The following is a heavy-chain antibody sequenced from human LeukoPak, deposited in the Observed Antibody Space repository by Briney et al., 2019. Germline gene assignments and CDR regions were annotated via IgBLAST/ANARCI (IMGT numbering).Heavy chain of an antibody. Sequence: SETLSLTCTVSGYSISSGYYWGWIRQPPGRGLEWTGSIYHSASTYYNPSLKSRVTISVDTSKNQFSLRLNSVTAADTAVYYCARLEQQLWYFDLWGRGTLVTVSS. CDR2: IYHSAST. V-gene: IGHV4-38-2*02. D-gene: IGHD6-13*01. CDR3: ARLEQQLWYFDL. J-gene: IGHJ2*01. CDR1: GYSISSGYY.